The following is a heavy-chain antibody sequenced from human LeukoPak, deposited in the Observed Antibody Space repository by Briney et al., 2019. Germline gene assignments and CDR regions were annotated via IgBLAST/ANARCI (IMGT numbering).Heavy chain of an antibody. CDR2: IDSDGHPT. J-gene: IGHJ4*02. CDR1: GFTFSSSW. D-gene: IGHD2-21*02. CDR3: ATAPQVTAILD. V-gene: IGHV3-74*01. Sequence: GGSLRLSCAASGFTFSSSWMHWVRQAPGKGLVWVSRIDSDGHPTTYADSVKGRFTISRDNAKNTLYLQMNGLSAEDTAVYYCATAPQVTAILDWGQGTLVTVSS.